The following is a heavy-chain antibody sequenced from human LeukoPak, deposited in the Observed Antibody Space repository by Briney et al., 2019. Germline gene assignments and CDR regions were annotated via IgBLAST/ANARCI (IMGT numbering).Heavy chain of an antibody. J-gene: IGHJ4*02. CDR3: ARGGGSGSYSYFDY. D-gene: IGHD1-26*01. Sequence: SETLSLTCAVYGGSFSGYYWSWIRQAPGKGLEWIGEINHSGSTNYNPSLKSRVTISVDTSKNQFSLKLSSVTAADTAVYYCARGGGSGSYSYFDYWGQGTLVTVSS. CDR2: INHSGST. V-gene: IGHV4-34*01. CDR1: GGSFSGYY.